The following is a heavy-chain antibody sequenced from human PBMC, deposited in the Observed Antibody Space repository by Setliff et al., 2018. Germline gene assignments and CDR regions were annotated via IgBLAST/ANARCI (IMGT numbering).Heavy chain of an antibody. CDR2: KYYSGST. J-gene: IGHJ6*03. CDR3: ARWRVRDSGYYPRLSYMDV. CDR1: GSSFSSYS. D-gene: IGHD3-22*01. V-gene: IGHV4-59*08. Sequence: ETLSLTCTVSGSSFSSYSWSWIRQPPGKGLEWIGYKYYSGSTNSNPSLKSRVTISVDTSKNQFSLKLSSVTDADTAVYYCARWRVRDSGYYPRLSYMDVWGKGTTVTVSS.